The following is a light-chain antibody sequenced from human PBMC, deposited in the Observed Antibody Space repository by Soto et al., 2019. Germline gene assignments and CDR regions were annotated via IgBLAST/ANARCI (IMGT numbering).Light chain of an antibody. V-gene: IGLV2-11*01. CDR2: DVT. CDR1: SSDVDDYNF. J-gene: IGLJ2*01. CDR3: AGWDDSLSGVV. Sequence: QSALTQPRSVSGSPGQSVTISCTGTSSDVDDYNFVSWYQQHPGTAPKLMIYDVTKRPSGVPGRFSGSRSGNTASLTISGLQIEDEAHYYCAGWDDSLSGVVFGGGTKLTVL.